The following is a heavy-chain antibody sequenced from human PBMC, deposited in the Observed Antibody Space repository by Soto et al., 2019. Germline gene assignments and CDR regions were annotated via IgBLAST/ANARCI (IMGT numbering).Heavy chain of an antibody. CDR3: AGAYYYDSSGTNNWFDP. V-gene: IGHV5-51*01. D-gene: IGHD3-22*01. CDR1: GYSFTSYW. CDR2: IYPGDSDT. Sequence: PGESLKISCKGSGYSFTSYWIGWVRQMPGKGLEWMGIIYPGDSDTRYNPSFQGQVTISADKSISTAYLQWSSLKASDTAMYYCAGAYYYDSSGTNNWFDPWGQGTLVTVSS. J-gene: IGHJ5*02.